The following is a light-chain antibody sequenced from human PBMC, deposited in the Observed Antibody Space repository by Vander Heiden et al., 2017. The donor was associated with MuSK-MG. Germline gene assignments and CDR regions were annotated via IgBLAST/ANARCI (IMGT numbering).Light chain of an antibody. CDR1: KSVSSSY. Sequence: EIVLTQSPCILSLSLGERATLPCRASKSVSSSYLAWYQQKPGQAPRLLIYGASSRATGIPDRFGGSGSGTDFTLTISRLEPEDFAVYYCQQYGSSPPITFGQGTRLEIK. CDR2: GAS. CDR3: QQYGSSPPIT. J-gene: IGKJ5*01. V-gene: IGKV3-20*01.